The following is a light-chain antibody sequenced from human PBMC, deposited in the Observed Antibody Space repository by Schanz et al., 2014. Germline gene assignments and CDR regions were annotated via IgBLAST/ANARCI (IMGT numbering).Light chain of an antibody. V-gene: IGKV3-11*01. CDR3: QQYDEWPLT. J-gene: IGKJ4*01. CDR2: DAS. Sequence: EIVLTQSPGTLSLSPGERATLSCRASQTISDHLAWYQQKPGQTPRLLIYDASNRATGIPARFSGSGSGTDFTLTVSSLLAEDSAVYYCQQYDEWPLTFGGGTKVEIK. CDR1: QTISDH.